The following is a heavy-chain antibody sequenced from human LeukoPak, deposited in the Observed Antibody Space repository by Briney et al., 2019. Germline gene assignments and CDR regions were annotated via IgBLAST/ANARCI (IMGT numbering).Heavy chain of an antibody. V-gene: IGHV3-30*18. D-gene: IGHD3-10*01. CDR1: GFSFGSYA. J-gene: IGHJ4*02. CDR2: ISYDGSNK. Sequence: GGSLRLPCAASGFSFGSYAMHWVRQAPGKGLERVAVISYDGSNKYYADSVKGRFTISRDNSKNMLYLQISSLRAEDTAVYYCAKDHARYYYTSERYFDYWGQGTLVTVSS. CDR3: AKDHARYYYTSERYFDY.